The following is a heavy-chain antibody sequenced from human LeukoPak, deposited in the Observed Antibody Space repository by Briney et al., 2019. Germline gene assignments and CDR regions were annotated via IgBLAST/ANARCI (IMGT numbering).Heavy chain of an antibody. D-gene: IGHD3-10*01. CDR3: ASGVHVDGSGSYYLDY. J-gene: IGHJ4*02. V-gene: IGHV1-8*01. CDR2: MNPNSGIT. CDR1: GYTFTSSD. Sequence: ASVKVSCKASGYTFTSSDINWVRQATGQGLEWMGWMNPNSGITGYAQKFQGRVTMTRKTSISTAYMELSSLRSEDTAVYYCASGVHVDGSGSYYLDYWGQGTLVTVSS.